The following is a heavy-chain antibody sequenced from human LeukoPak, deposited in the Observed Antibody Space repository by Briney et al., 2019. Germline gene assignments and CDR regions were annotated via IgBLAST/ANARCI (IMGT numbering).Heavy chain of an antibody. J-gene: IGHJ3*02. V-gene: IGHV5-51*01. CDR2: IYTGDSDT. CDR3: ARHGAIAVAGSGGAFDI. Sequence: GESLKISCKGSGYSFTSYWIGWVRQMPGKGLEWMWIIYTGDSDTRYSPSFQGQVTISADKSISTAYLQWSSLKASDTAMYYCARHGAIAVAGSGGAFDIWGQGTMVTVSS. D-gene: IGHD6-19*01. CDR1: GYSFTSYW.